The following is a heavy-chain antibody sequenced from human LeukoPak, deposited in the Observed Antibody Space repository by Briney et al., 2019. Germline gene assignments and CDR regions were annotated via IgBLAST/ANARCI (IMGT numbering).Heavy chain of an antibody. V-gene: IGHV3-49*04. J-gene: IGHJ4*02. CDR2: IRSKAFGGTS. CDR3: TRAPYSNYVNLDY. D-gene: IGHD4-11*01. CDR1: TFTFGDYA. Sequence: PGRSLRLSCTASTFTFGDYAMSWVRQAPGKGLEWVGFIRSKAFGGTSEYAASVKGRFTISRDDSKSIACLQMNSLKTEDTAVYYCTRAPYSNYVNLDYWGQGTLVTVSS.